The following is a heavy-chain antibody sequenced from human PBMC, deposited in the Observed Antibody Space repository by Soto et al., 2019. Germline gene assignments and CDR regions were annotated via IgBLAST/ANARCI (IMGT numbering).Heavy chain of an antibody. CDR2: GYYSGST. Sequence: QLQLQESGPGLVKPSETLSLTCTVSGGSISSSSWYWGWIRQPPGKGLEWIGSGYYSGSTYYNPSLKSRVTISVDTSKNQFSLKLSSVTAADTAVYYCVGIYDSSGYAAFDIWGQGTMVTISS. CDR1: GGSISSSSWY. D-gene: IGHD3-22*01. V-gene: IGHV4-39*01. CDR3: VGIYDSSGYAAFDI. J-gene: IGHJ3*02.